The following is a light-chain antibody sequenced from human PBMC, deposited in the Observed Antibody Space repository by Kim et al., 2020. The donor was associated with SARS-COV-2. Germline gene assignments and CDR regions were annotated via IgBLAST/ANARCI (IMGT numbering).Light chain of an antibody. Sequence: VTIPSAGTSSNVGAGYDVLLCQQLPGGAPRLLIYENTNRPSGVPARFSGSKSGTSASLAITGLQAEDEGDYYCQSYDSSLSGSEVFGGGTKLTVL. CDR2: ENT. J-gene: IGLJ2*01. CDR3: QSYDSSLSGSEV. V-gene: IGLV1-40*01. CDR1: SSNVGAGYD.